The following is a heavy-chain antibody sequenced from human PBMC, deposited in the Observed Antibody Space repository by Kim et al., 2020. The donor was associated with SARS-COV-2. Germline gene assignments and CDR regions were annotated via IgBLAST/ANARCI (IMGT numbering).Heavy chain of an antibody. CDR2: IWYDGSNK. CDR3: AKAAYGSGSYYRPYWYFDL. V-gene: IGHV3-33*06. CDR1: GFTFSSYG. Sequence: GGSLRLSCAASGFTFSSYGMHWVRQAPGKGLEWVAVIWYDGSNKYYADSVKGRFTISRDNSKNTLYLQMNSLRAEDTAVYYCAKAAYGSGSYYRPYWYFDLWGRGTLVTVSS. J-gene: IGHJ2*01. D-gene: IGHD3-10*01.